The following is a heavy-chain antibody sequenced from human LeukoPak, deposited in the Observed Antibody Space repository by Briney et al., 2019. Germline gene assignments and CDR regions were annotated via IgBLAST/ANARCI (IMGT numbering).Heavy chain of an antibody. J-gene: IGHJ6*03. Sequence: VASVKVSCKASGYTFTSYDINWVRQATGQGLEWMGWMNPNSGNTGYAQKFQGRVTMTRNTSISTAYMELSSLRSEDTAVYYCARRYYDFWSGYYMGYYYYMDVWGQGTTVTVSS. D-gene: IGHD3-3*01. CDR1: GYTFTSYD. CDR2: MNPNSGNT. V-gene: IGHV1-8*01. CDR3: ARRYYDFWSGYYMGYYYYMDV.